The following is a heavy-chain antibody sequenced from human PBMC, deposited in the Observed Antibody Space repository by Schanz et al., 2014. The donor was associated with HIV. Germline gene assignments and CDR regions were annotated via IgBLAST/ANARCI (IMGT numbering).Heavy chain of an antibody. D-gene: IGHD3-22*01. Sequence: QVQLVQSGAEVKKPGASVKVSCKASGYTFSGYYVHWVRQAPGQGLEWMGWITPNSGGTNYAQKFQGRVTMTRDTSITTAYMELGRLRSDDTAVYYCARDWYYDSSGYGMDVWGQGTTVTVSS. V-gene: IGHV1-2*02. CDR3: ARDWYYDSSGYGMDV. J-gene: IGHJ6*02. CDR2: ITPNSGGT. CDR1: GYTFSGYY.